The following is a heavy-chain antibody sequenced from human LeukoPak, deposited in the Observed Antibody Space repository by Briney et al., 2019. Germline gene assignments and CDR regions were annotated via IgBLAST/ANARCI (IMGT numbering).Heavy chain of an antibody. D-gene: IGHD6-13*01. CDR1: SGSINSY. J-gene: IGHJ5*02. V-gene: IGHV4-4*07. CDR3: ARAYSSSWYYNWFDP. CDR2: ISGSGTI. Sequence: SETLSLTCIVSSGSINSYWSWIRQPAGKGLEWTGRISGSGTITYNPALQGRLTISIDTSKNQFSLKLRSVTAADTAMYYCARAYSSSWYYNWFDPWGQGTLVTVSS.